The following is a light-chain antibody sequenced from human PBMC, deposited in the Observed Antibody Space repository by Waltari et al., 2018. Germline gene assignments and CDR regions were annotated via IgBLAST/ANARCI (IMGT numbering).Light chain of an antibody. Sequence: EIVLPQSPGPLALSPGERATLSCRASQSVGRALAWYQQKPGQAPRLLIYDASSRATGIPDRFSGSGSGTDFSLTISRVEPEDFAVYYCQMYVRLPVTFGQGTKVEVK. V-gene: IGKV3-20*01. CDR1: QSVGRA. CDR2: DAS. CDR3: QMYVRLPVT. J-gene: IGKJ1*01.